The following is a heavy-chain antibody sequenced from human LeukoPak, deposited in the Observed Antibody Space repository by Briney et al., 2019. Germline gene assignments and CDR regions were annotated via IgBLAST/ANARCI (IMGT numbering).Heavy chain of an antibody. CDR3: ARDGYYDSSGYYYGSGYFDY. Sequence: EASVKVSCTASGGTFSSYAISWVRQAPGQGLEWMGGIIPIFGTANYAQKFQGRVTITADESTSTAYMELSSLRSEDTAVYYCARDGYYDSSGYYYGSGYFDYWGQGTLVTISS. J-gene: IGHJ4*02. CDR2: IIPIFGTA. CDR1: GGTFSSYA. D-gene: IGHD3-22*01. V-gene: IGHV1-69*13.